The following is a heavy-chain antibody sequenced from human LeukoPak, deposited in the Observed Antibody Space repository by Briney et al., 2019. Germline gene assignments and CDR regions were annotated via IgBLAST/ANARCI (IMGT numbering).Heavy chain of an antibody. CDR3: AKDIVGSAMTGIDY. CDR2: ISWNSNTK. CDR1: GFDFDDYA. J-gene: IGHJ4*02. D-gene: IGHD1-1*01. Sequence: PGGSLRLSCAASGFDFDDYAMQWVRQAPGKGLEWVSGISWNSNTKGYADSVKGRFTISRDIAKHSLYLQTDSLRPEDTALYYCAKDIVGSAMTGIDYWGQGTLVTVSS. V-gene: IGHV3-9*01.